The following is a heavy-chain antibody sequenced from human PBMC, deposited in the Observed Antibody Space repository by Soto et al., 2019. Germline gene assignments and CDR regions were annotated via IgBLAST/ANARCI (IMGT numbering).Heavy chain of an antibody. CDR2: ISYDGSNK. D-gene: IGHD1-26*01. CDR3: ARVHHHLLREPPLEFDY. V-gene: IGHV3-30-3*01. J-gene: IGHJ4*02. Sequence: LRLSCAASGFTFSSYAMHWVRQAPGKGLEWVAVISYDGSNKYYADSVKGRFTISRDNSKNTLYLQMNSLRAEVTAVYYCARVHHHLLREPPLEFDYWGQGTLVTVSS. CDR1: GFTFSSYA.